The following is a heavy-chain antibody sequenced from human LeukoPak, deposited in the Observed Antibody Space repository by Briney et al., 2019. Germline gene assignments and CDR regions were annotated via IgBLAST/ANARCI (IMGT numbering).Heavy chain of an antibody. Sequence: GGSLRLSCAASGLTFNNFAMSWVRQAPGKGLEWVSVICGSGDTTYYADSVEGRFTISRDNSKNTLYLQMNSLRGEDTAVYYCAKGSGGSCYSQVYSWGQGTLVTVSS. CDR3: AKGSGGSCYSQVYS. CDR2: ICGSGDTT. V-gene: IGHV3-23*01. J-gene: IGHJ4*02. CDR1: GLTFNNFA. D-gene: IGHD2-15*01.